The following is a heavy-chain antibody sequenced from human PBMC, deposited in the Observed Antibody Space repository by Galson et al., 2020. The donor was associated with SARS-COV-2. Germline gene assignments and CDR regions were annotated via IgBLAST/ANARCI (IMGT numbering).Heavy chain of an antibody. J-gene: IGHJ4*02. CDR1: GYIFSSYG. Sequence: ASVKVSCKTSGYIFSSYGISWVRQAPGQGLEWMGWISAYNGNTNYAQKVQGRVTMTTDTSTSTAYMEVRSLRSDDTAVYYCARRGIVVVTAPLDYWGQGTLVIVSS. CDR2: ISAYNGNT. D-gene: IGHD2-21*02. CDR3: ARRGIVVVTAPLDY. V-gene: IGHV1-18*04.